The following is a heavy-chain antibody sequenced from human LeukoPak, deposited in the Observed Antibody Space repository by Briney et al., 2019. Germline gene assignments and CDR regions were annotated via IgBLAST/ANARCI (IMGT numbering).Heavy chain of an antibody. CDR3: ATGVRPYSGSYYGFDY. CDR2: IVVGSGNT. J-gene: IGHJ4*02. CDR1: GFTFTSSA. V-gene: IGHV1-58*02. Sequence: SVKVSCKASGFTFTSSAMQWVRQARGQRLEWIGWIVVGSGNTNYAQKFQERVTITRDMSTSTAYMELSSLRSEDTAVYYCATGVRPYSGSYYGFDYWGQGTLVTVSS. D-gene: IGHD1-26*01.